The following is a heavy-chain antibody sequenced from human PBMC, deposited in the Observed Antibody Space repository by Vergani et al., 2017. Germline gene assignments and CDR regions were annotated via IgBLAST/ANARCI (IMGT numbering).Heavy chain of an antibody. CDR2: ISYDGSNK. V-gene: IGHV3-30*18. D-gene: IGHD3-10*02. CDR1: GFTFSSYG. Sequence: QVQLVESGGGVVQPGRSLGLSCAASGFTFSSYGMHWVRQAPGKGLEWVAVISYDGSNKYYADSVKGRFTISRDNSKNTLYLQMNSLRAEDTAVYYCAKDLSGASNTVGMDVWGQGTTVTVSS. CDR3: AKDLSGASNTVGMDV. J-gene: IGHJ6*02.